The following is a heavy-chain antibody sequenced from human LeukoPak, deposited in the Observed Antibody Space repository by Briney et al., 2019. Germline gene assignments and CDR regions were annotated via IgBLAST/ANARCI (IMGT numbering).Heavy chain of an antibody. CDR2: IYYSGST. D-gene: IGHD3-10*01. V-gene: IGHV4-59*08. Sequence: SETLSLTCTVSGGSISSYYWSWIRQPPGKGLEWIGYIYYSGSTNYNPSLKSRVTISVDTSKNQFSLKLSSVTAADTAVYYCARRISYYYGSGTRGAFDIWGQGTMVTVSS. J-gene: IGHJ3*02. CDR3: ARRISYYYGSGTRGAFDI. CDR1: GGSISSYY.